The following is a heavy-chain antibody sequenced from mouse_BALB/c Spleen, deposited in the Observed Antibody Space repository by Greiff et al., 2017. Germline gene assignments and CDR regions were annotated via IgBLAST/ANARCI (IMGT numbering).Heavy chain of an antibody. Sequence: VQLQQSAAELARPGASVKMSCKASGYTFTSYTMHWVKQRPGQGLEWIGYINPSSGYTEYNQKFKDKTTLTADKSSSTAYMQLSSLTSEDSAVYYCARIYYGYDVGFAYWGQGTLVTVSA. D-gene: IGHD2-2*01. CDR2: INPSSGYT. CDR3: ARIYYGYDVGFAY. V-gene: IGHV1-4*02. J-gene: IGHJ3*01. CDR1: GYTFTSYT.